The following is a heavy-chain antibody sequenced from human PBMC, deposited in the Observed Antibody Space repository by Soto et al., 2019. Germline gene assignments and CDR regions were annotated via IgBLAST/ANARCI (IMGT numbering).Heavy chain of an antibody. Sequence: GGSLRLSCTASGGTFGDYDLSWFRQAPGKVLEWLGCIRRKAYGGITDYPASVKGRFTISRDDSKSIAYLQMNSLKIEDTAVYYCSRVTNAFDIWGQGRMVTVSS. CDR2: IRRKAYGGIT. V-gene: IGHV3-49*03. CDR3: SRVTNAFDI. D-gene: IGHD1-1*01. J-gene: IGHJ3*02. CDR1: GGTFGDYD.